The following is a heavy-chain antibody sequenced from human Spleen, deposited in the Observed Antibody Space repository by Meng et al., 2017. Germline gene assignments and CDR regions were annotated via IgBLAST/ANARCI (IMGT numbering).Heavy chain of an antibody. CDR2: INAVFGTT. CDR3: ARKAGNCISTTCYSLDY. CDR1: GGIFSNYV. Sequence: SVKVSCKALGGIFSNYVIGWVRQAPGQGLEWMGGINAVFGTTNYAQKFQDRVTITSDESTSTDYMELTRLTSEDTAVYFCARKAGNCISTTCYSLDYWGQGTLVTVSS. V-gene: IGHV1-69*13. J-gene: IGHJ4*02. D-gene: IGHD2-2*01.